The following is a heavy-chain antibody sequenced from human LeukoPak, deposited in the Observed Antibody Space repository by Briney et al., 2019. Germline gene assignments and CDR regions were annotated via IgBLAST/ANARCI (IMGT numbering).Heavy chain of an antibody. J-gene: IGHJ6*03. V-gene: IGHV1-2*02. CDR3: ARGGLRVMVYRLYYMDV. CDR1: NNTLSNNG. Sequence: ASVKVSCKASNNTLSNNGISWVRQAPGQGLEWMGWINPNSGDTKYAQKFQGRVTMTRDTSISTAYMELTRLRSDDTAVYYCARGGLRVMVYRLYYMDVWGKGTTVTVSS. CDR2: INPNSGDT. D-gene: IGHD2-8*01.